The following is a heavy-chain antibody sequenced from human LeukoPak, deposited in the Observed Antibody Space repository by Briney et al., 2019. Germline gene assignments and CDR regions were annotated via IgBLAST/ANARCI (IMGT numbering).Heavy chain of an antibody. CDR3: AHRHRGIASDI. V-gene: IGHV2-5*01. CDR2: IYENDEK. J-gene: IGHJ3*02. CDR1: GFSLSSGGVG. D-gene: IGHD1-26*01. Sequence: SGPTLVKPTQTLRLTCTFSGFSLSSGGVGVGWIRQPPGKALEWLGVIYENDEKLYSSSLQNRLSSTKDTSKNQVVLTMANMAPVDTATYYCAHRHRGIASDIWGQGTMVTVSS.